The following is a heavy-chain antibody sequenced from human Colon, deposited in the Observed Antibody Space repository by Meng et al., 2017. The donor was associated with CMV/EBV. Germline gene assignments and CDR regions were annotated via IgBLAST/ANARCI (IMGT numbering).Heavy chain of an antibody. D-gene: IGHD1-26*01. Sequence: QVQLVQSGEGVKKPGASVKVSCKASGYTFTNYGISWVRQAPGQGLEWMGWISAYTGDTYYAQKFQGRVTMTTDTSTSTAYMELRSLRSDDTAVYYCVRESQSGSYIYLQHWGQGTLVTVSS. J-gene: IGHJ1*01. CDR2: ISAYTGDT. CDR3: VRESQSGSYIYLQH. V-gene: IGHV1-18*01. CDR1: GYTFTNYG.